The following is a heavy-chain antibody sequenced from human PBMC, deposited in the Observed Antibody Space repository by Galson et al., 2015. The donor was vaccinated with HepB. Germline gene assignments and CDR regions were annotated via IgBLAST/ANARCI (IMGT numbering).Heavy chain of an antibody. CDR2: IIPIFGTA. J-gene: IGHJ3*02. V-gene: IGHV1-69*13. CDR3: AATLGTMIVVPPRVVFDI. Sequence: SVKVSCKASGGTFSSYAISWVRQAPGQGLEWMGGIIPIFGTANYAQKFQGRVTITADESTSTAYMELSSLRSEDTAVYYCAATLGTMIVVPPRVVFDIWGQGTMVTVSS. D-gene: IGHD3-22*01. CDR1: GGTFSSYA.